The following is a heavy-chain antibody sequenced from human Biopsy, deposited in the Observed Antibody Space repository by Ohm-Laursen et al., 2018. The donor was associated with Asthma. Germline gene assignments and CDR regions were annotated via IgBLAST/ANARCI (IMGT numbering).Heavy chain of an antibody. CDR1: GFMFRSFG. V-gene: IGHV3-23*01. J-gene: IGHJ4*02. Sequence: SLRLSCAASGFMFRSFGMHWVRQAPGKGLERVSAITGSGGTTYYADSVRGRFTISRGNSKSTLFLQMDSLSAEDTAVYYCAKDFRGIAVAGDRGFDYWGQGTLVTVSS. D-gene: IGHD6-19*01. CDR2: ITGSGGTT. CDR3: AKDFRGIAVAGDRGFDY.